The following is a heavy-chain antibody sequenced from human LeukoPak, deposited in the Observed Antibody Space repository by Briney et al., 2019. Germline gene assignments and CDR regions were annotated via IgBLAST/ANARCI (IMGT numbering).Heavy chain of an antibody. CDR2: ISSDGNNK. CDR3: AKGNDIGGYYYPHFDY. D-gene: IGHD3-22*01. V-gene: IGHV3-30*04. Sequence: GGSLRLSCAASEFTFSNYALHWVRQAPGKGLQWVAVISSDGNNKNYVDSVKGRFTFSRDNSKNTLYLQMNSLRAEDTAVYYCAKGNDIGGYYYPHFDYWGQGTLVTVSS. CDR1: EFTFSNYA. J-gene: IGHJ4*02.